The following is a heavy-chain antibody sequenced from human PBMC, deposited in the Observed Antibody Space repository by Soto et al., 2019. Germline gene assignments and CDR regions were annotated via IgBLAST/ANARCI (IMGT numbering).Heavy chain of an antibody. CDR3: ARAPYYDILTGRVRYYYYGMDV. D-gene: IGHD3-9*01. CDR1: GGSISSYY. CDR2: IYYSGST. Sequence: PSETLYLTCTFSGGSISSYYWSWIRQPPGKGLEWIGYIYYSGSTNYNPSLKSRVTISVDTSKNQFSLKLSSVTAADTAVYYCARAPYYDILTGRVRYYYYGMDVWGQGTTVTVSS. J-gene: IGHJ6*02. V-gene: IGHV4-59*01.